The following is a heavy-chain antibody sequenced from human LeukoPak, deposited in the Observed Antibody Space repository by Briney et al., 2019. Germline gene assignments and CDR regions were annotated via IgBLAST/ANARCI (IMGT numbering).Heavy chain of an antibody. D-gene: IGHD5-12*01. CDR3: AKTLIPVATIDEAYYYYYGMDV. V-gene: IGHV3-23*01. J-gene: IGHJ6*02. CDR1: GFTFSSYA. Sequence: GGSLRLSCAASGFTFSSYAMSWVRQAPGKGLEWVSAISGSGGSTYYADSVKGRFTISRDNSKNTLYLQMNSLRAEDTAAYYCAKTLIPVATIDEAYYYYYGMDVWGQGTTVTVSS. CDR2: ISGSGGST.